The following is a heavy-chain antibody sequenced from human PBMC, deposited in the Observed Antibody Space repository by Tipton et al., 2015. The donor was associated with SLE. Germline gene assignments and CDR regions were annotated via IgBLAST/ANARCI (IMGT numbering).Heavy chain of an antibody. CDR1: GGSISSHY. V-gene: IGHV4-4*07. D-gene: IGHD4-17*01. CDR2: MHISGTA. CDR3: ARVSTEGLHFDQ. Sequence: TLSLTCTVSGGSISSHYWSWIRQPAGKGLEWIGRMHISGTANYNPSLQSRVTMSFDTSKNLFSLKLTSVTATDTAVYYCARVSTEGLHFDQWGQGTLVTVSS. J-gene: IGHJ4*02.